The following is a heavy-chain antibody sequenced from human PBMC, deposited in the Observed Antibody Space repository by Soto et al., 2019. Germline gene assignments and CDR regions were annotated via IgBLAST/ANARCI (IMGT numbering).Heavy chain of an antibody. V-gene: IGHV4-39*02. J-gene: IGHJ4*02. Sequence: SETLSLTCTVSGGSISSSSYYWGWIRQPPGKGLEWIGSIYYSGSTYYNPSLKSRVTISVDTSKNQFSLKLSSVTAADTAVYYCARDAHCSGGSCHKDYWGQGTLVTVSS. D-gene: IGHD2-15*01. CDR2: IYYSGST. CDR1: GGSISSSSYY. CDR3: ARDAHCSGGSCHKDY.